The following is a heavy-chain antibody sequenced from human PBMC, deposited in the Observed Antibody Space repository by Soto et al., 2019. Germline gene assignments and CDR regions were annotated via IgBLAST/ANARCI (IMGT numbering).Heavy chain of an antibody. CDR1: GYTLTELS. J-gene: IGHJ6*02. CDR3: ATLFYDSSGGAANHYYYYGMDV. V-gene: IGHV1-24*01. Sequence: ASVKVSCKVSGYTLTELSMHWVRQAPGKGLEWMGGFDPEDGETIYAQKFQGRVTMTEDTSTDTAYMELSSLRSEDTAVYYCATLFYDSSGGAANHYYYYGMDVWGQGTTVTSP. CDR2: FDPEDGET. D-gene: IGHD3-22*01.